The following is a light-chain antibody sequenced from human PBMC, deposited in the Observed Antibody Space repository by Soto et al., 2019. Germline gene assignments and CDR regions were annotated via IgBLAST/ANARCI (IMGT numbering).Light chain of an antibody. V-gene: IGLV2-14*01. CDR2: EVS. CDR1: SSDVGGYNF. J-gene: IGLJ3*02. CDR3: SSYTLRNTLVL. Sequence: QSALTQPAAVSGSPGQSITISCTGNSSDVGGYNFVSWYQQHPGKAPRLIIYEVSSRPSGVSYRSSGSKSGNMASLTISGLQAEDEADYYCSSYTLRNTLVLFGGGTKLTVL.